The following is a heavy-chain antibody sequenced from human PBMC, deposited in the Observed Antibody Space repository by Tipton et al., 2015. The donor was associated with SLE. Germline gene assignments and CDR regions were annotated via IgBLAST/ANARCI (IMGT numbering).Heavy chain of an antibody. J-gene: IGHJ5*02. CDR1: GFTFSSYW. V-gene: IGHV3-7*03. D-gene: IGHD3-3*01. Sequence: SLRLSCAASGFTFSSYWMSWVRQAPGKGLEWVANIKQDGSEKYYVDSVKGRFTISRDNAKNSLYLQMNSLRAGDTAVYYCARELSIFGYYNWFGPWGQGTLVTVSS. CDR2: IKQDGSEK. CDR3: ARELSIFGYYNWFGP.